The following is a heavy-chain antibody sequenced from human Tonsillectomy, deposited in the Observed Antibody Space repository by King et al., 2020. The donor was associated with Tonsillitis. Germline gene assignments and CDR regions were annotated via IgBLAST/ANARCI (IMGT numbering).Heavy chain of an antibody. CDR2: IIPIFGAT. CDR3: ARRGIINYGMDV. Sequence: QLVQSGAEVKKPGSSLKVSCKASGGTFNNYGISWVRQAPGQGLEWMGGIIPIFGATNYAQKFQGRVTITADESTRPAYMELSSLRSDDTAVYYCARRGIINYGMDVWGQGTTVIVSS. J-gene: IGHJ6*02. CDR1: GGTFNNYG. V-gene: IGHV1-69*01. D-gene: IGHD2-15*01.